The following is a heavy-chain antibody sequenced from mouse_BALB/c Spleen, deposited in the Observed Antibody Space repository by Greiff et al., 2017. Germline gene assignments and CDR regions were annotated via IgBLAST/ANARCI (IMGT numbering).Heavy chain of an antibody. CDR2: INPGSGGT. V-gene: IGHV1-54*01. J-gene: IGHJ1*01. CDR3: ERSRRGWYFDV. Sequence: QVQLQQSGAELVRPGTSVKVSCKASGYAFTNYLIEWVKQRPGQGLEWIGVINPGSGGTNYNEKFKGKATLTADKSSSTAYMQLSSLTSDDSAVYFCERSRRGWYFDVWGAGTTVTVSS. CDR1: GYAFTNYL.